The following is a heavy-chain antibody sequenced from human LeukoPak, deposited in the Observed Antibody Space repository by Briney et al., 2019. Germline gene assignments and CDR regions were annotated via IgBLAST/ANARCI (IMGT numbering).Heavy chain of an antibody. CDR2: IYYSGST. CDR3: ARRRNYDSLGFDY. J-gene: IGHJ4*02. D-gene: IGHD3-22*01. V-gene: IGHV4-59*08. Sequence: SETLSLTCTASGGSISSYYWSWIRQPPGKGLEWIGYIYYSGSTNYNPSLKSRVTISVDTSKNQFSLKLSSVTAADTAVYYCARRRNYDSLGFDYWGQGTLVTVSS. CDR1: GGSISSYY.